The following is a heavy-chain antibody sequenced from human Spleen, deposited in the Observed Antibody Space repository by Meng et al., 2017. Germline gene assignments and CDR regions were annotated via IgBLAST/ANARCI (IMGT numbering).Heavy chain of an antibody. Sequence: GSLRLSCALYGGSFSGYYWNWIRQPPGKGLEWIGEINHSGSTNYNPSLKSRATISVDTSKNQFSLKLNSVTAADTAVYYCARVNLVGDTGDYWGQGTLVTVSS. D-gene: IGHD2-15*01. J-gene: IGHJ4*02. CDR1: GGSFSGYY. CDR2: INHSGST. CDR3: ARVNLVGDTGDY. V-gene: IGHV4-34*01.